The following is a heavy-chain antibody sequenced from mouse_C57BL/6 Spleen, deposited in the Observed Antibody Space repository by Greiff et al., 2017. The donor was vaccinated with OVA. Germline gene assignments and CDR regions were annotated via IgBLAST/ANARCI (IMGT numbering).Heavy chain of an antibody. CDR1: GYSITSGYY. J-gene: IGHJ1*03. D-gene: IGHD1-1*01. Sequence: EVQLVESGPGLVKPSQSLSLTCSVTGYSITSGYYWHWIRQFPGNKLEWMGYISYDGSNNYNPSLKNRISITRDTSKNQFFLKLNSVTTEDTATYYCARGNYYGSSPWYFDVWGTGTTVTVSS. CDR2: ISYDGSN. CDR3: ARGNYYGSSPWYFDV. V-gene: IGHV3-6*01.